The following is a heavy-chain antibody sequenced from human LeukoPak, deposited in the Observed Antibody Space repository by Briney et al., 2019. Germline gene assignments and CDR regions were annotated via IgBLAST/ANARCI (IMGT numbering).Heavy chain of an antibody. V-gene: IGHV3-30*02. CDR3: ARGGSGSGYHYYYYYMDV. Sequence: PGGSLRLSCAASGFTFSSYGMHWVRQAPGKGLEWVAFIRYDGSNKYYTDSVKGRFTISRDNSKNTLYLQMNSLRAEDTAVYYCARGGSGSGYHYYYYYMDVWGKGTTVTISS. CDR2: IRYDGSNK. J-gene: IGHJ6*03. CDR1: GFTFSSYG. D-gene: IGHD3-22*01.